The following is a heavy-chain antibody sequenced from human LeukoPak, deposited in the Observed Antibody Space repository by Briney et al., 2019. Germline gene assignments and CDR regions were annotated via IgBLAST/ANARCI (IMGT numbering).Heavy chain of an antibody. V-gene: IGHV4-59*08. CDR1: GGSISSYY. CDR2: IYYSGST. J-gene: IGHJ3*02. D-gene: IGHD3-10*01. Sequence: SETLSLTCTVSGGSISSYYWSWIRQPPGKGLEWIGYIYYSGSTNYNPSLKSRVTISVDTSKNQFSLKLSSVTAADTAVYYCARHKAHYYGSGSSKAYAFDIWGQGTMVTVSS. CDR3: ARHKAHYYGSGSSKAYAFDI.